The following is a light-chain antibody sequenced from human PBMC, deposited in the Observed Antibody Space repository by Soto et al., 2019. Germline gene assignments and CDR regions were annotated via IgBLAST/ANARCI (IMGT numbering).Light chain of an antibody. J-gene: IGLJ1*01. CDR3: ETWDSNTRV. CDR1: SGHSSYI. V-gene: IGLV4-60*02. Sequence: QLVLTQSSSASASLGSSVKLTCTLSSGHSSYIIAWHQQQPGKAPRYLMKLEGSGSYNKGNGVPDRFSGSSSGADRYLTISNLQFEDEADYYCETWDSNTRVFGTGTKVTVL. CDR2: LEGSGSY.